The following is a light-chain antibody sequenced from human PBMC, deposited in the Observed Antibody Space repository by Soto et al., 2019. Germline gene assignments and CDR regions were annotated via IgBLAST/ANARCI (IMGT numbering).Light chain of an antibody. CDR3: GTWDSSLSAVV. V-gene: IGLV1-51*01. J-gene: IGLJ2*01. CDR1: SSNIGNNY. Sequence: QSVLTQPPSVSAAPGQKVTISCSGSSSNIGNNYVSWYQQLQGTAPKLIIYANNKRPSGIPDRFSGSKSGTSATLGITGLQTGDEADYDCGTWDSSLSAVVFGGGTKLTVL. CDR2: ANN.